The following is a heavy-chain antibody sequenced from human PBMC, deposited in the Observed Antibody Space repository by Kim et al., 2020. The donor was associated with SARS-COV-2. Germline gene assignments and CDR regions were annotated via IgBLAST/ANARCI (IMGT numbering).Heavy chain of an antibody. Sequence: DSVKGRFTISRDNSKNTLYLQINSLRAEDTAVYYCAKGHRDGYNYDYFDYWGQGTLVTVSS. J-gene: IGHJ4*02. CDR3: AKGHRDGYNYDYFDY. V-gene: IGHV3-33*06. D-gene: IGHD5-12*01.